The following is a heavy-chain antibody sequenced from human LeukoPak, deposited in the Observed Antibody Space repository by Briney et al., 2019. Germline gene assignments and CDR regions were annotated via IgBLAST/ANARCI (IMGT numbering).Heavy chain of an antibody. CDR1: GGSISPLY. CDR2: IHYSGTT. Sequence: PSETLSLTCTVSGGSISPLYWGWVRQPPGKGLEFIGYIHYSGTTNLNPSLRSRLTLSVDTSKIQFSLKLSSVDAADAAMYSCARGGVAAKYYFDYWGPGTLVTVSS. D-gene: IGHD3-10*01. CDR3: ARGGVAAKYYFDY. J-gene: IGHJ4*02. V-gene: IGHV4-59*11.